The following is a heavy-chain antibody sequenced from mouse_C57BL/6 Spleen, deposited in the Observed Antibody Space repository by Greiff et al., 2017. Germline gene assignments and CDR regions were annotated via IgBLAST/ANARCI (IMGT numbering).Heavy chain of an antibody. V-gene: IGHV3-1*01. Sequence: EVQLQQSGPGMVKPSQSLSLTCTVTGYSITSGYDWHWIRHFPGNKLEWMGYISYSGSTNYNPSLKSRISITHDTSKNHFFLKLNSVTTEDTASYYCARGEEDFDYWGQGTTLTVSS. CDR2: ISYSGST. CDR3: ARGEEDFDY. J-gene: IGHJ2*01. CDR1: GYSITSGYD.